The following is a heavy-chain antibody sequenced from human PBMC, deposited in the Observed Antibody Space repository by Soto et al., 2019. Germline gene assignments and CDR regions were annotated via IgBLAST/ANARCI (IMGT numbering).Heavy chain of an antibody. CDR1: GYTFINYG. D-gene: IGHD1-26*01. V-gene: IGHV1-18*01. Sequence: QVQLVQSGAEVKKPGASVRVSCKTSGYTFINYGITWVRQAPGQGLEWMGWLSAYNGDTSSSEKLQDRFTMTTDTSKNTVYMDLTSLTSDDTAVYYCARWGAIVGGAGAVNVGSQGTMVIVSS. J-gene: IGHJ3*01. CDR3: ARWGAIVGGAGAVNV. CDR2: LSAYNGDT.